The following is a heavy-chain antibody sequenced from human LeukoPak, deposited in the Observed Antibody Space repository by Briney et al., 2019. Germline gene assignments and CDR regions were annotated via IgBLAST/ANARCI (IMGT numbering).Heavy chain of an antibody. CDR1: GGSISSYY. Sequence: SETLSLTCTVSGGSISSYYWSWIRQPPGKGLEWIGYIYYSGNTNYNPSLKSRVTISVDTSKNQFSLKLSSVTAADTAVYYCAKDADSSGPTDYWGQGTLVTVSS. J-gene: IGHJ4*02. CDR2: IYYSGNT. D-gene: IGHD3-22*01. V-gene: IGHV4-59*01. CDR3: AKDADSSGPTDY.